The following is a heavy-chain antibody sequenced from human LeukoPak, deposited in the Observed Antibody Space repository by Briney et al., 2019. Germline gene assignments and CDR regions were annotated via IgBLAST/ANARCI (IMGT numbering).Heavy chain of an antibody. Sequence: LAGGSLRPSCAASGFTFSSFSMNWVRQAPGKGLEWVSYISSSTTTIYYADSVKGRFTISRDNAKNSMYLQMNSLRGEDTAVYYCARDYRGEYFASGHFDYWGQGTLVTVSS. CDR2: ISSSTTTI. CDR1: GFTFSSFS. D-gene: IGHD3-10*01. J-gene: IGHJ4*02. CDR3: ARDYRGEYFASGHFDY. V-gene: IGHV3-48*01.